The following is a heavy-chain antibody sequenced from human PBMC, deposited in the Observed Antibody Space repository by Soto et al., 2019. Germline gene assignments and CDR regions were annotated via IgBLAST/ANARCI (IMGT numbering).Heavy chain of an antibody. CDR1: SGSISTYY. J-gene: IGHJ4*02. CDR2: IYYTGST. Sequence: PSETLSLTCTVSSGSISTYYWSWIRQPPGKGLEWIGYIYYTGSTNYNPSLKTRVAISMDTSKNQFSLNLSSVTAADTAVYYCAGAPNWDYFDFWGLGTLVTGSS. D-gene: IGHD7-27*01. V-gene: IGHV4-59*01. CDR3: AGAPNWDYFDF.